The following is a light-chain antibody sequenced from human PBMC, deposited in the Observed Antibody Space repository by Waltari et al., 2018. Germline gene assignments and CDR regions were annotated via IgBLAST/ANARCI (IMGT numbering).Light chain of an antibody. V-gene: IGLV3-25*03. CDR2: KHS. CDR3: QSSDSSGTYRV. Sequence: SYELTQPPSVSVSPGQTARITCYGDALPKQYAYWYQMKPGQAPVLVIYKHSARPSGIRERFSCSSSGKTVTLTISGVQAEDEADYYCQSSDSSGTYRVFGGGTKLTVL. J-gene: IGLJ2*01. CDR1: ALPKQY.